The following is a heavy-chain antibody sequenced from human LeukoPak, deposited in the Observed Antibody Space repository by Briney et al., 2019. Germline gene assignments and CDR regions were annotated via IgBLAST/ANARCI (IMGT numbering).Heavy chain of an antibody. CDR2: IYYSGST. J-gene: IGHJ4*02. D-gene: IGHD6-19*01. Sequence: SETLSLTCTVSGGSISGYYWSWIRQPPGKGLEWIGYIYYSGSTNYNPSLKSRVTVSVDTSKNQFSLKLSSVTAADTAVYYCARGPRSSDWYSIDYWGRGALVTVSS. CDR3: ARGPRSSDWYSIDY. V-gene: IGHV4-59*12. CDR1: GGSISGYY.